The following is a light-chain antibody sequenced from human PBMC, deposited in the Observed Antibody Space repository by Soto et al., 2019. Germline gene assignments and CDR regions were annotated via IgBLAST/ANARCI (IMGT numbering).Light chain of an antibody. V-gene: IGKV3-11*01. CDR1: QSVSSY. J-gene: IGKJ4*01. CDR2: DAS. Sequence: EIVLTQSPATLSLSPGERATLSCRASQSVSSYLAWYQQKPGQAPRLLIYDASNRATGIPARFSGSGSGTDFPLTISSIEPEDFAVYYCQQRSNWGPLTFGGGTKVEIK. CDR3: QQRSNWGPLT.